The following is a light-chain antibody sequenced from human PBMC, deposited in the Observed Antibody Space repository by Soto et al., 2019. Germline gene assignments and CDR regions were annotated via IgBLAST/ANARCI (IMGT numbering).Light chain of an antibody. CDR2: GAS. CDR1: QSTNSNY. Sequence: VLTQSPGTPSSSPGERASLSCWACQSTNSNYIAWYRQKPGQAPRLLIYGASARARGIPDWFSGSGSGTDFTLTINTREPEDAAVYHCQQYGPSPLTSGGGTKVDSK. CDR3: QQYGPSPLT. J-gene: IGKJ4*01. V-gene: IGKV3-20*01.